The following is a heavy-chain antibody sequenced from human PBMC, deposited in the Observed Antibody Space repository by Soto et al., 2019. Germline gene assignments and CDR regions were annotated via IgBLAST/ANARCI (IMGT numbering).Heavy chain of an antibody. Sequence: QVQLQESGPGLVKPSQTLSLTCTVSGGSISSGGYYWSWIRQHPGKGLEWSGYIYYSGSTYYNPSLKRRVTISVDTSKNQFSLKLSSVTAADTAVYYCASSSVVAASGAFDIWGQGTMVTVSS. CDR3: ASSSVVAASGAFDI. D-gene: IGHD2-15*01. V-gene: IGHV4-31*03. J-gene: IGHJ3*02. CDR1: GGSISSGGYY. CDR2: IYYSGST.